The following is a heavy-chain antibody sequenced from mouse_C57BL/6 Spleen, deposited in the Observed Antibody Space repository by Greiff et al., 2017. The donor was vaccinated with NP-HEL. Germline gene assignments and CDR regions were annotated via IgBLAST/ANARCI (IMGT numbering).Heavy chain of an antibody. V-gene: IGHV5-9*01. CDR2: ISGGGGNT. Sequence: DVKLVESGGGLVKPGGSLKLSCAASGFTFSSYTMSWVRQTPEKRLEWVATISGGGGNTYYPDSVKGRFTISRDNAKNTLYLQMSSLRSEDTALYYCARQSAQAGDYWGQGTTLTVSS. J-gene: IGHJ2*01. D-gene: IGHD3-2*02. CDR1: GFTFSSYT. CDR3: ARQSAQAGDY.